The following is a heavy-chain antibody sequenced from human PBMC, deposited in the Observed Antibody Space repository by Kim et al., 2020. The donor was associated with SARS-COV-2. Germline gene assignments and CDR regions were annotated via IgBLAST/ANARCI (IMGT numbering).Heavy chain of an antibody. J-gene: IGHJ4*02. CDR2: IYYSGST. CDR3: ARGPSPGCSGGSCYDY. V-gene: IGHV4-31*03. CDR1: GGSISSGGYY. Sequence: SETLSLTCTVSGGSISSGGYYWSWIRQHPGKGLEWIGYIYYSGSTYYNPSLKSRITISVDTSKTQFSLKLSSVTAADTAVYYCARGPSPGCSGGSCYDYLGQGTLVTVS. D-gene: IGHD2-15*01.